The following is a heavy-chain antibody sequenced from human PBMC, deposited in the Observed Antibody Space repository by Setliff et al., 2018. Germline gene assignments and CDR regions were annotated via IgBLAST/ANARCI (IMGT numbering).Heavy chain of an antibody. CDR3: ARGSTGIYDP. J-gene: IGHJ5*02. Sequence: PSETLSLTCTVSGVSVASHYWRWIRQAPGTGLEWIAYVHDNGETNQNPSLKSRVTISVDTSKNQFSLKMTSVTAADTAIYYCARGSTGIYDPWGQGILVTVS. V-gene: IGHV4-59*02. CDR1: GVSVASHY. D-gene: IGHD1-1*01. CDR2: VHDNGET.